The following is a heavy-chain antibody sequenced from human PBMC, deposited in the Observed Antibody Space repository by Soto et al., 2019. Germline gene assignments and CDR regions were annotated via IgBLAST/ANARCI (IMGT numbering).Heavy chain of an antibody. Sequence: GESLKISCTTSGYSFITYWIGWVRQMPGKGLEWLGVIYPGDSDSRYSPSFQGLVTISADKSVSTAYLQWSSLRASDTAMYYCARLVGATTSGFDYWGQGTLVTVSS. CDR3: ARLVGATTSGFDY. J-gene: IGHJ4*02. D-gene: IGHD1-26*01. CDR1: GYSFITYW. V-gene: IGHV5-51*01. CDR2: IYPGDSDS.